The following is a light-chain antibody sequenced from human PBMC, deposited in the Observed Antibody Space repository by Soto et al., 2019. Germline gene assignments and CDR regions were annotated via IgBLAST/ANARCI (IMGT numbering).Light chain of an antibody. CDR3: QQYNSYSPTWT. Sequence: DIQMTQSPSTLSASVGDRVTITCRASQTITRWMAWYQQKPGKAPKLLIYDASTLESGVPSRFSGSRSGTEFTRTISSLQPDEFATYYCQQYNSYSPTWTFGQGTKVDI. V-gene: IGKV1-5*01. CDR2: DAS. CDR1: QTITRW. J-gene: IGKJ1*01.